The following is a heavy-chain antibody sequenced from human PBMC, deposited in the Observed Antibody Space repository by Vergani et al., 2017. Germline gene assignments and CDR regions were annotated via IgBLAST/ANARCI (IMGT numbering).Heavy chain of an antibody. CDR1: GGFSSSGGYY. CDR2: IYYSGST. D-gene: IGHD3-3*01. CDR3: ARAYDFWSGYYED. V-gene: IGHV4-31*03. Sequence: QVQLQESGPGLVKPSQTLSLTCTVSGGFSSSGGYYWSWIRQHPGKGLEWIGYIYYSGSTYYNPSLKSRVTISVDTSKNQFSLKLSSVTAADTAVYYCARAYDFWSGYYEDWGQGTLVTVSS. J-gene: IGHJ4*02.